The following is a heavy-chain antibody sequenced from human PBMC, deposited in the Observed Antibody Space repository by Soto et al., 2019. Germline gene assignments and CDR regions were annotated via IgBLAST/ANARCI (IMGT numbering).Heavy chain of an antibody. Sequence: GGSLRLSCTVSGFPFNNYGINWVRQAPGKGLEWVSSVSKSDYTYYSDSVKGRFTISRDSAKNSVSLQMNTLRVEDTAVYYCAREDSIIIPAVSDFWGQGTLVTVSS. V-gene: IGHV3-21*01. J-gene: IGHJ4*02. CDR3: AREDSIIIPAVSDF. D-gene: IGHD2-2*01. CDR1: GFPFNNYG. CDR2: VSKSDYT.